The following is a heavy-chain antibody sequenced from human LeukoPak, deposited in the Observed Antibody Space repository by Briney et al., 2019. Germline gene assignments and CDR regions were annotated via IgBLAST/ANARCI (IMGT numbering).Heavy chain of an antibody. Sequence: PSETLSLTCAVSGGSISSCNWWSWVRHPPGKGLEWIGEIYHRGSTNYNPSLKSRVTISVDTSNNQFSLKLSSVTAADTAVYYCARRGSSGYYHVDYWGQGTLVTVSS. CDR2: IYHRGST. V-gene: IGHV4-4*02. CDR1: GGSISSCNW. CDR3: ARRGSSGYYHVDY. J-gene: IGHJ4*02. D-gene: IGHD3-22*01.